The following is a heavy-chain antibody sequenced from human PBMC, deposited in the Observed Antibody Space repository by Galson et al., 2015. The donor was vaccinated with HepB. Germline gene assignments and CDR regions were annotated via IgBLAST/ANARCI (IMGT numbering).Heavy chain of an antibody. D-gene: IGHD4-23*01. Sequence: SLRLSCAASGFTFTTYAMTWVRQAPGKWLEWVSTISGTGDSAYDADSVKGRFTISRDNSNTMYLEMSSLRADDTAVYYCASGGNSLGDYWGQGTLVTVSS. V-gene: IGHV3-23*01. CDR2: ISGTGDSA. J-gene: IGHJ4*02. CDR3: ASGGNSLGDY. CDR1: GFTFTTYA.